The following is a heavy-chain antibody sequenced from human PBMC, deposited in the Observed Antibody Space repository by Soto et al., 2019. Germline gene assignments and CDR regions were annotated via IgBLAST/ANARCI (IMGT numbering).Heavy chain of an antibody. CDR1: GGTFSSYT. CDR2: IIPILGRA. D-gene: IGHD3-10*01. Sequence: VQLVQSGAEVKKPGSSVKVSCKASGGTFSSYTISWVRQAPGQGLEWMGRIIPILGRANYAQKFQGRVTITADKPTSTADMVLGTLRSEDTAVYDCARDQRSGAIPYFDYWGQGTLVTVSS. J-gene: IGHJ4*02. V-gene: IGHV1-69*08. CDR3: ARDQRSGAIPYFDY.